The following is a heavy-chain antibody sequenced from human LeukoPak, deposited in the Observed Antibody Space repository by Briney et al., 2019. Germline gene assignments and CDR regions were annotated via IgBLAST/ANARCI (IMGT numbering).Heavy chain of an antibody. V-gene: IGHV4-31*03. D-gene: IGHD4-11*01. CDR3: ARTQGWGTVRTGYYYGMDV. CDR2: IYYSGST. CDR1: SGSISSSGYY. J-gene: IGHJ6*02. Sequence: PSETLSLTCTVSSGSISSSGYYCSWIRQHPGKGLEWIGCIYYSGSTYYNPSLKSRVTTSVDTSKNQFSLSLSSVTAADTAVYYCARTQGWGTVRTGYYYGMDVWGQGTTVTVSS.